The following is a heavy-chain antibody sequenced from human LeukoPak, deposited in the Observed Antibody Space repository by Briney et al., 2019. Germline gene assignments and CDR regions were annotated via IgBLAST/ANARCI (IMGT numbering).Heavy chain of an antibody. CDR3: ARDQGSLTRSWYTGY. CDR1: GVNFRRYG. D-gene: IGHD6-13*01. J-gene: IGHJ4*02. V-gene: IGHV1-2*06. CDR2: INPYSGDT. Sequence: ASVKVSCKTSGVNFRRYGINWVRQAPGQGLEWMGRINPYSGDTNFAQKFQGRVTVTRDTSITTAYMDLSSLTPDDTAVYFCARDQGSLTRSWYTGYWGQGTQVTVSS.